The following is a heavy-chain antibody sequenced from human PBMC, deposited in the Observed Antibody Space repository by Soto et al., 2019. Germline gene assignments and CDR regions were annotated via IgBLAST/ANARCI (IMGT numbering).Heavy chain of an antibody. V-gene: IGHV1-18*01. Sequence: QVQLVQSGAEVKKPGASVKVSCKASGYTFTSYGITWVRQAPGQGLEWMGWTSAKNDNTKYAQKFQDRVTLTTDTSTTTAYMELRSLRSDDTAMYYCAKNMVHGDSDDYWGQGTLVTVSS. CDR3: AKNMVHGDSDDY. CDR1: GYTFTSYG. CDR2: TSAKNDNT. D-gene: IGHD4-17*01. J-gene: IGHJ4*02.